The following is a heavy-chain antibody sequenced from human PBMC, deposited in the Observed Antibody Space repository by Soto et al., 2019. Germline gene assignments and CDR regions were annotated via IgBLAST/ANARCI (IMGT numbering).Heavy chain of an antibody. CDR1: GGSISSSSYY. J-gene: IGHJ3*02. CDR3: ARRPTTGAFDI. V-gene: IGHV4-39*01. CDR2: IYYSGST. D-gene: IGHD4-17*01. Sequence: SENLSLTCTGSGGSISSSSYYWGWIRQPPGKGLEWIGSIYYSGSTYYNPSLKSRVTISVDTSKNQFSLKLSSVTAADTAVYYCARRPTTGAFDIWGQGILVTVSS.